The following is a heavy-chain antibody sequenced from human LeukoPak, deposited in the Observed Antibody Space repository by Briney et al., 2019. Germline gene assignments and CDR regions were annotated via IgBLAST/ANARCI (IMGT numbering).Heavy chain of an antibody. J-gene: IGHJ4*02. CDR2: IFTSGST. CDR3: ARRGYSYGGGAFDY. Sequence: SQTLSLTCTVSGGSISSGSYYWSWIRQPAGKGLEWIGRIFTSGSTKYNPSLKSRVTISVDTSKNQFSLKLSSVTAADTAVYYCARRGYSYGGGAFDYWGQGTLVTVSS. D-gene: IGHD5-18*01. V-gene: IGHV4-61*02. CDR1: GGSISSGSYY.